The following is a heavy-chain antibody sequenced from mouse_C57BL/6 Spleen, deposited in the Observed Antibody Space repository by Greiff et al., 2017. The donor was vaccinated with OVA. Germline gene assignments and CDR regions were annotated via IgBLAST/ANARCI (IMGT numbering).Heavy chain of an antibody. D-gene: IGHD2-5*01. CDR1: GYTFTDYY. CDR2: INPNNGGT. Sequence: EVQLQQSGPELVKPGASVKISCKASGYTFTDYYMNWVKQSHGKSLEWIGDINPNNGGTSYNQKFKGKATLTVDKSSSTAYMELRSLTSEDSAVYYCARSNYVDYAMEYWGQGTSVTVSS. V-gene: IGHV1-26*01. CDR3: ARSNYVDYAMEY. J-gene: IGHJ4*01.